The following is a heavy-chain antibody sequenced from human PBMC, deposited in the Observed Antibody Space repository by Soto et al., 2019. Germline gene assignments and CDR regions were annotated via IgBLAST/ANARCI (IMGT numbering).Heavy chain of an antibody. Sequence: EVQLVESGGGLVQPGGSLRLSCAASGFTFSSCWMSWVRQAPGKGLEWVANIKQDGREKYYVDSVKGRFTISRDNPKNSLYLQMNSLRAEDTAVYYCAREPPPITVVRGVQHSPMDVWGQGTTVTVSS. J-gene: IGHJ6*02. V-gene: IGHV3-7*03. CDR2: IKQDGREK. D-gene: IGHD3-10*01. CDR1: GFTFSSCW. CDR3: AREPPPITVVRGVQHSPMDV.